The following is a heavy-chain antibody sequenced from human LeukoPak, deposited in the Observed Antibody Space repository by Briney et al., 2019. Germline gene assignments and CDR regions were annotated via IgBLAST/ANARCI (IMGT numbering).Heavy chain of an antibody. CDR2: YSGST. CDR3: ARSSYGAGSKPYWVDY. J-gene: IGHJ4*02. V-gene: IGHV4-39*01. CDR1: GGSISSSSYY. Sequence: SETLSLTCTVSGGSISSSSYYWAWIRQPPGKGLEYIGSYSGSTYYDPSLKSRVTISVDTSKKQFSLKLSSVTAADTAVYYCARSSYGAGSKPYWVDYWGQGTLVTVSS. D-gene: IGHD3-10*01.